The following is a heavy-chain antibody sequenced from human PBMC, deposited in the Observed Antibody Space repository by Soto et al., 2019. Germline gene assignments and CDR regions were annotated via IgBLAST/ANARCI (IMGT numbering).Heavy chain of an antibody. Sequence: SETLSLTCTASGGSIRSYYWSWIRQPAGKPLEWIGRIYTSGSTNYNTSLKSRVTMSVDTSKKQFSLTLSSVTAADTAVYYCAREGASGFGMDVWGQGTTVTVSS. CDR3: AREGASGFGMDV. D-gene: IGHD1-26*01. CDR2: IYTSGST. CDR1: GGSIRSYY. V-gene: IGHV4-4*07. J-gene: IGHJ6*02.